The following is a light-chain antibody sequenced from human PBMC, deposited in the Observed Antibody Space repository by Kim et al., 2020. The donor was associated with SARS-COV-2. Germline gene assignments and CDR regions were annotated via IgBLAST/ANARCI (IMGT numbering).Light chain of an antibody. J-gene: IGKJ2*01. Sequence: FAPGGRATLSCRASQSVSSNYVAWYQQKPGQAPRLVVYGASRRASGIPDRFSGSGSGTDFTLTISRLEPEDFAMYYCQQYGTTPYTFGQGTKLEI. V-gene: IGKV3-20*01. CDR1: QSVSSNY. CDR3: QQYGTTPYT. CDR2: GAS.